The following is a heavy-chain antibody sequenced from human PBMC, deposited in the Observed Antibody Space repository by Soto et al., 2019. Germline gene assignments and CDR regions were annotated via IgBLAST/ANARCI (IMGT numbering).Heavy chain of an antibody. V-gene: IGHV1-69*12. J-gene: IGHJ6*02. CDR2: IIPIFGTA. CDR3: ARDRPMENYGGNYYYHIDD. D-gene: IGHD4-17*01. Sequence: QVQLVQSGAEVKKPGSSVKVSCKASGGTFSTYAISWVRQAPGQGLEWMGGIIPIFGTADYAQKFQGRVTITADESTTTSYMELSSIISEETAVYYCARDRPMENYGGNYYYHIDDWGQGTTVTVSS. CDR1: GGTFSTYA.